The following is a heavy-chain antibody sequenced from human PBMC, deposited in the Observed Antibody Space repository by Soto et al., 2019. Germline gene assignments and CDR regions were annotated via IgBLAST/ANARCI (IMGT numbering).Heavy chain of an antibody. Sequence: SETLSLTCIVSGDSISGHYWSWIRQPPGKGLEWIGYIYHSGSTYYNPSLKSRVTISVDRSKNQFSLKLSSVTAADTAVYYCARVPGPWGQGTLVTVSS. D-gene: IGHD7-27*01. CDR3: ARVPGP. V-gene: IGHV4-30-2*01. CDR2: IYHSGST. CDR1: GDSISGHY. J-gene: IGHJ5*02.